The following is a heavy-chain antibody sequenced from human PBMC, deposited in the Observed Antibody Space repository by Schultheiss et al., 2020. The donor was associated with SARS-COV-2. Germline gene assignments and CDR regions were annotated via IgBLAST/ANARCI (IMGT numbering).Heavy chain of an antibody. CDR3: ARDVGYGDYRWFDP. CDR1: GGSISSSNW. V-gene: IGHV4-4*02. D-gene: IGHD4-17*01. CDR2: IYYSGST. Sequence: SETLSLTCAVSGGSISSSNWWSWVRQPPRKGLEWIGYIYYSGSTYYNPSLKSRVTISVDKSKNQFSLKLSSVTAADTAVYYCARDVGYGDYRWFDPWGQGTLVTVSS. J-gene: IGHJ5*02.